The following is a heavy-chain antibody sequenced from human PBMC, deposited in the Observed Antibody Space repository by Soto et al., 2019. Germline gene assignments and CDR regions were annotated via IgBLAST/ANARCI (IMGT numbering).Heavy chain of an antibody. Sequence: GGSLRLSCAASGFTFSNYGMHWARQVPGKGLEWLTMTSHDESSKYYGDSVKGRFTISRDNANNMLYLQMNSLRPEDTAVYYCAKDLYASGWYNYFDPWGQGTLVTVSS. D-gene: IGHD6-19*01. CDR3: AKDLYASGWYNYFDP. V-gene: IGHV3-30*18. CDR1: GFTFSNYG. J-gene: IGHJ5*02. CDR2: TSHDESSK.